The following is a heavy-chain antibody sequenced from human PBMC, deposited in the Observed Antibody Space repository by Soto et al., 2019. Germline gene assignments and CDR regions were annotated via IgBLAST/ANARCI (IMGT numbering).Heavy chain of an antibody. V-gene: IGHV4-39*02. D-gene: IGHD2-2*01. CDR2: IYYSGNT. J-gene: IGHJ6*02. CDR3: ARLGGYCSSTSCYGFYGMDV. Sequence: SETLSLTCTVSGGSISSSSYSWGWVRQPPGKGLEWIGTIYYSGNTYYNPSLKSRVTISVDTSKNHFSLKLSSVTAADTAVYYCARLGGYCSSTSCYGFYGMDVWGQGTMVTVS. CDR1: GGSISSSSYS.